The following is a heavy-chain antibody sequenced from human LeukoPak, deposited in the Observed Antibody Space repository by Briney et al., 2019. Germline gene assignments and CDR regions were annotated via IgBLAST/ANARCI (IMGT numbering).Heavy chain of an antibody. Sequence: SGTLSLTCTVSGGSITSSRHYWGWIRQPPGKGLEWIGNIYYTGSTYYNPSLKSRVTISVDTSNNQFSLKVSSVTAADTAVYHCARMLDSSGWFDYWGQGTLVTVSS. CDR2: IYYTGST. V-gene: IGHV4-39*01. J-gene: IGHJ4*02. CDR3: ARMLDSSGWFDY. D-gene: IGHD6-19*01. CDR1: GGSITSSRHY.